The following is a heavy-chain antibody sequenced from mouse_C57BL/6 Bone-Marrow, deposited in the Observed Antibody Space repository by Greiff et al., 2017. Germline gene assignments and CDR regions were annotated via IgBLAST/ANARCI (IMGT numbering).Heavy chain of an antibody. J-gene: IGHJ4*01. CDR2: INPSSGST. V-gene: IGHV1-7*01. CDR3: ARWVYGSSYLIYYYAMDY. Sequence: QVQLQQSGAELAKPGASVKLSCKASGYTFTSYWMHWVKQRPGQGLEWIGYINPSSGSTKYNQKFKDKATLTADKSSSTAYMQLSSLTYEDSAVYYCARWVYGSSYLIYYYAMDYWGQGTSVTVSS. CDR1: GYTFTSYW. D-gene: IGHD1-1*01.